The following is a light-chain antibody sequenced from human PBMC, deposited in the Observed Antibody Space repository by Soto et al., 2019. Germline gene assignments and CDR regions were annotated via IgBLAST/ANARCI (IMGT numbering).Light chain of an antibody. V-gene: IGLV2-14*01. CDR3: TSYTITTTLVV. Sequence: QSVLTQPASVSGSPGQSITISCTGTRSDVGGYNYVSWYQHHPGKAPKLIIYEVTNRPSGVSNRFSGSKSGNTASLTISGLQAEDEADYYCTSYTITTTLVVFGGGTQLTVL. CDR1: RSDVGGYNY. CDR2: EVT. J-gene: IGLJ3*02.